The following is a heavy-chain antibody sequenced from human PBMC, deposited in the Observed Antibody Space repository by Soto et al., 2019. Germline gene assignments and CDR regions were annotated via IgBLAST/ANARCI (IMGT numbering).Heavy chain of an antibody. CDR1: GFTFSSYA. Sequence: GALRLSCAASGFTFSSYAMSWVRQAPGKGLEWVSAISGSGGSTYYADSVKGRFTISRDNSKNTLYLQMNSLRAEDTAVYYCAKAGGTTVTTFDYYYYYMDAWGKGTTVTVSS. CDR2: ISGSGGST. CDR3: AKAGGTTVTTFDYYYYYMDA. J-gene: IGHJ6*03. V-gene: IGHV3-23*01. D-gene: IGHD4-17*01.